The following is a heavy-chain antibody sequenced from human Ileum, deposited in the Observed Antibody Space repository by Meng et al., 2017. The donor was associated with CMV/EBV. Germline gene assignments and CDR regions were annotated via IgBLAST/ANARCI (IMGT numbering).Heavy chain of an antibody. CDR1: GGSISSGHYY. J-gene: IGHJ4*02. CDR3: ARGIGLTYYYDSSGYYYFDY. V-gene: IGHV4-30-4*08. CDR2: IYYSGST. D-gene: IGHD3-22*01. Sequence: VDLRESGPELVNPPQPLSLTFTVSGGSISSGHYYWRWIRQPPGKGLEWIGYIYYSGSTYYNPSLKSRVTISVDTSKNQFSLKLSSVTAADTAVYYCARGIGLTYYYDSSGYYYFDYWGQGTLVTVSS.